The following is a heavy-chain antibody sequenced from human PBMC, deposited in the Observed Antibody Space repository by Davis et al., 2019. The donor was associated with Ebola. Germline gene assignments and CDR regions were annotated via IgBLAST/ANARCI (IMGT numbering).Heavy chain of an antibody. J-gene: IGHJ6*04. CDR1: GFTFSTYS. CDR3: ARGANYYDSSGYTYYYYYGMDI. Sequence: GESLKISCAASGFTFSTYSMSWVRQAPGKGLEWVSSISSDSDYIYYADSAKGRFTISRDNAKNSLYLQMNSLKTEDTAVYYCARGANYYDSSGYTYYYYYGMDIWGKGTTVTVSS. V-gene: IGHV3-21*04. D-gene: IGHD3-22*01. CDR2: ISSDSDYI.